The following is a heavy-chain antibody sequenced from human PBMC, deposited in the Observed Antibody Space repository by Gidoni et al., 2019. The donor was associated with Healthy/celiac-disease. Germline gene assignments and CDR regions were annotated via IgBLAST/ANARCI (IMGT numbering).Heavy chain of an antibody. V-gene: IGHV1-18*01. CDR3: ARDHRIAAAGNFDY. D-gene: IGHD6-13*01. J-gene: IGHJ4*02. CDR1: GYPFTSYG. CDR2: TSAYNGNT. Sequence: QVQLVQSGAEVKKPGASVKVSCTSSGYPFTSYGISWVRQAPGQGLEWMGWTSAYNGNTNYAQKLQGRVTMTTDTSTSTAYMELRSLRADDTAVYYCARDHRIAAAGNFDYWGQGTLVTVSS.